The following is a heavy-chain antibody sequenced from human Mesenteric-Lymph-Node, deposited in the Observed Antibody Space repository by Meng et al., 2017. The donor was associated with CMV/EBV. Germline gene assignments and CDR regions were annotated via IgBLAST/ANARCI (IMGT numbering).Heavy chain of an antibody. CDR1: GFSISPYA. CDR2: ISFDASNK. D-gene: IGHD2-8*02. CDR3: ARDLVDNSHPYYYYGMGV. V-gene: IGHV3-30*01. Sequence: GESLKISCAASGFSISPYAMQWVRQAPGKGLEWVAVISFDASNKRYADSVKGRFAISRDNSKDTLYLEMNSLRTEDTAVYYCARDLVDNSHPYYYYGMGVWGQGTTVTVSS. J-gene: IGHJ6*02.